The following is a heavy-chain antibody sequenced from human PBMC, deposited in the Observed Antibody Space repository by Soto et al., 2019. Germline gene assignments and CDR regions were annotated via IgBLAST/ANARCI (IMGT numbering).Heavy chain of an antibody. Sequence: EVQVVESGGGLVKPGGSLRLSCNFTFSMYSMNWVRQAPGKGLEWVASIRSGSAFIKYADSVKARFSSSRDNAKNSVSRQMISLRAEDTAMYYFTRCPGGSDGDWFDPGGGGALGAVSS. D-gene: IGHD1-26*01. V-gene: IGHV3-21*01. CDR2: IRSGSAFI. CDR1: FTFSMYS. CDR3: TRCPGGSDGDWFDP. J-gene: IGHJ5*02.